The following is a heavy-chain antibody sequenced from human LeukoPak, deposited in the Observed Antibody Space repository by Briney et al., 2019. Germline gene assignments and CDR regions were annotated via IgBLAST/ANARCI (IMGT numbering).Heavy chain of an antibody. J-gene: IGHJ5*02. CDR1: GYTSTSYD. CDR2: MNPNSGNT. CDR3: ARAGRYCSSTSCYRRVWFDP. D-gene: IGHD2-2*01. V-gene: IGHV1-8*01. Sequence: ASVKVSCKASGYTSTSYDINWVRQATGQGLEWMGWMNPNSGNTGYAQKFQGRVTMTRNTSISTAYMELSSLRSEDTAVYYCARAGRYCSSTSCYRRVWFDPWGQGTLVTVSS.